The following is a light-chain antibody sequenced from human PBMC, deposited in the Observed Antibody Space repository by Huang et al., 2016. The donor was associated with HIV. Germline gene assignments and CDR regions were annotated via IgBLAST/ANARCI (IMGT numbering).Light chain of an antibody. CDR2: DAS. CDR3: QQRSNWPRT. J-gene: IGKJ1*01. Sequence: EIVLTQSPVTLSLSPGEIATLSCRASQSVGSYLAWYQQKPGQAPRLLIYDASNRATGIPSRFSGSGSGTDFTLSINSLEPEDFASDYCQQRSNWPRTFGQGTKVEIK. CDR1: QSVGSY. V-gene: IGKV3-11*01.